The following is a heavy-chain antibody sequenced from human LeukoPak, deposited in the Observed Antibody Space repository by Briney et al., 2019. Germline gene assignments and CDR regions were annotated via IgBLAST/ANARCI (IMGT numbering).Heavy chain of an antibody. D-gene: IGHD6-13*01. CDR3: TTSVYSSSWYRGGKFDY. CDR1: GFTFSNAW. V-gene: IGHV3-15*01. J-gene: IGHJ4*02. Sequence: GGSLRLSCAASGFTFSNAWMSWVRQATGKGLEWVDRIKSKTDGGTTDYAAPVKGRFTISRDDSKNTLYLQMNSLKTEDTAVYYCTTSVYSSSWYRGGKFDYWGQGTLVTVSS. CDR2: IKSKTDGGTT.